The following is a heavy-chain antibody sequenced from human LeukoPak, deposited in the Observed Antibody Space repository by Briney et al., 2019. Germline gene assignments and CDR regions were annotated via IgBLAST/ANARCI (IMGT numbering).Heavy chain of an antibody. D-gene: IGHD1-1*01. V-gene: IGHV3-21*01. CDR1: GFTFSSYS. Sequence: GGSLRLSCAASGFTFSSYSMNWVRRAPGKGLEWVSSISSSSSYIYYADSVKGRFTISRDNAKNSLYLQMNSLRAEDTAVYYCARVTAKKTPLTTLLPPSFDLWGRGTLVTVSS. CDR2: ISSSSSYI. J-gene: IGHJ2*01. CDR3: ARVTAKKTPLTTLLPPSFDL.